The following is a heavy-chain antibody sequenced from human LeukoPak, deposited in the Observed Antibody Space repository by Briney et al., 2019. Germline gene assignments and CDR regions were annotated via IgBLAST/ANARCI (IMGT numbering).Heavy chain of an antibody. Sequence: GGSLRLSCAVSGFTFSNYGMSWVRQAPGKGLEWVSIISGSGGRTYYADSVKGRFTISRDNSKNTLYLQMNSLRAEDTAVYYCAKDDSGSYYPYYYYMDVWGKGTTVTVSS. CDR1: GFTFSNYG. CDR3: AKDDSGSYYPYYYYMDV. V-gene: IGHV3-23*01. CDR2: ISGSGGRT. D-gene: IGHD1-26*01. J-gene: IGHJ6*03.